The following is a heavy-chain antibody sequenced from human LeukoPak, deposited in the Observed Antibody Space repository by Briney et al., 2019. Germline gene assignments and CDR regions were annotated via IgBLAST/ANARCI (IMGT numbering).Heavy chain of an antibody. Sequence: GGSLRLSCAASGFTFSSYAMSWVRQAPGKGLEWVSAISGSGGSTYYADSVKGRFTISRDNSRDTLYLQMNSLRAEDTAVYYCAKIRAPTAAAGDYWGQGTLVTVSS. J-gene: IGHJ4*02. CDR3: AKIRAPTAAAGDY. CDR2: ISGSGGST. V-gene: IGHV3-23*01. CDR1: GFTFSSYA. D-gene: IGHD6-13*01.